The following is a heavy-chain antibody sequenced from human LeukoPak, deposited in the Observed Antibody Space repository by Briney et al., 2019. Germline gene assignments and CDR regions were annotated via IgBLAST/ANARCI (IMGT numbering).Heavy chain of an antibody. CDR3: ARGRGSGWYGTWFDP. J-gene: IGHJ5*02. D-gene: IGHD6-19*01. CDR1: GYTFTGYY. V-gene: IGHV1-2*02. CDR2: INPNSGGT. Sequence: GASVKVSCKASGYTFTGYYMHWVRQAPGQGLEWMGWINPNSGGTNYAQKFQGRVTMTRDTSISTAYMELSRLRSDDTAVYYCARGRGSGWYGTWFDPWGQGTLVTVSS.